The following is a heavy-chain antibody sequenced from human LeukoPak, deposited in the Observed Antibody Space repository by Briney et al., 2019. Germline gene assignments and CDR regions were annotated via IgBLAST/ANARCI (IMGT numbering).Heavy chain of an antibody. V-gene: IGHV4-4*07. J-gene: IGHJ3*02. Sequence: SETLSLTCAVSGYSISSGYYWGWIRLPAGKGLEWIGRIYTSGNTNSNPSLKSRVTMSVDTSKNQFSLMLSSVTAADTAVYYCVRGLYDSSTYRAFHIWGQGTMVTVSS. CDR3: VRGLYDSSTYRAFHI. D-gene: IGHD3-22*01. CDR1: GYSISSGYY. CDR2: IYTSGNT.